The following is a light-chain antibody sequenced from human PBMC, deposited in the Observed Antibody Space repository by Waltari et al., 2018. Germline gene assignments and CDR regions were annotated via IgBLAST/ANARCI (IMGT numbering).Light chain of an antibody. CDR3: CSYAGSSTLV. V-gene: IGLV2-23*02. Sequence: QSALTQPASVSGSPGQSITISCTGTSSDVGGYNLVSWYQQHPGNAPKLMIYEVSKRPSGVSNRFSGSKSGNTASLTISGLQAEDEADYYCCSYAGSSTLVFGGGTKLTVL. CDR2: EVS. CDR1: SSDVGGYNL. J-gene: IGLJ2*01.